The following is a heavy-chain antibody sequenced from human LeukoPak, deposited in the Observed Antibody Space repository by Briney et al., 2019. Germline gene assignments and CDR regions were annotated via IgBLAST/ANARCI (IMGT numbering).Heavy chain of an antibody. CDR3: ARPYSSGWSGDH. D-gene: IGHD6-19*01. CDR1: GFTVSSNY. V-gene: IGHV3-53*01. J-gene: IGHJ4*02. Sequence: GGSLRLSCAASGFTVSSNYMSWVRQAPGKGLQWVSVIYSGGSNYADSVKGRFTISIDNSKNTVYLQMNSLRAEDTAVYYCARPYSSGWSGDHWGQGTLVTVSS. CDR2: IYSGGS.